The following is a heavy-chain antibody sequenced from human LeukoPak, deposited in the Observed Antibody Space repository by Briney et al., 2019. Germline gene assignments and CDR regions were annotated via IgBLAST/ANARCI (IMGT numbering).Heavy chain of an antibody. CDR3: ARLATHSSGWWWGGFDY. Sequence: GGSLRLSCAASGFTFSSYAMSWVRQAPGKGLEWVSSISSSSSYIYYADSVKGRFTISRDNAKNSLYLQMNSLRAEDTAVYYCARLATHSSGWWWGGFDYWGQGTLVTVSS. D-gene: IGHD6-19*01. J-gene: IGHJ4*02. CDR2: ISSSSSYI. V-gene: IGHV3-21*01. CDR1: GFTFSSYA.